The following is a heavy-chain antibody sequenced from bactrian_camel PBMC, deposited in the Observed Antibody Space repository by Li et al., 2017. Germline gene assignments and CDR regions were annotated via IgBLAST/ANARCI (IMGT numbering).Heavy chain of an antibody. CDR3: AAKRATDCRGPVCYCNLAADVSS. Sequence: VQLVESGGGSVQAGGSLRLSCIAVSGKLAATCGMGWYRQVPGKEREMVSTIDIDGTIAYSDSVKGRFSISQDFSKNTVYLQMNSLKAEDTAMYYCAAKRATDCRGPVCYCNLAADVSSWGQGTQVTVS. J-gene: IGHJ6*01. CDR2: IDIDGTI. V-gene: IGHV3S53*01. CDR1: GKLAATCG. D-gene: IGHD1*01.